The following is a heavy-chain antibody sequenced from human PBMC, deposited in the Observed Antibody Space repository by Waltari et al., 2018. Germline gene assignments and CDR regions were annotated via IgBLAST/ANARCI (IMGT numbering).Heavy chain of an antibody. V-gene: IGHV4-59*01. CDR3: ARGGGGAWEWFDP. Sequence: QVQLQESGPRLLKPSETLPLICTVSGGSISGFYWSWVRQHPGQGLDWSGYIYYTGSTTFTPALKSRVTMSVDTSTNQFSLKLSSVTAADTAFYYCARGGGGAWEWFDPWGQGTLVTVSS. CDR2: IYYTGST. D-gene: IGHD2-21*02. J-gene: IGHJ5*02. CDR1: GGSISGFY.